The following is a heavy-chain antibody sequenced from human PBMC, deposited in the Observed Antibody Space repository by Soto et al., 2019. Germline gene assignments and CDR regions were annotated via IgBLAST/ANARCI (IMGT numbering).Heavy chain of an antibody. J-gene: IGHJ4*02. Sequence: GGSLRLSCAASGFSFSSFEMNWVRQTPERGLEWLSYIGGSGTTIYYADSVKGRFTISRDNAKNLLFLQMDSLRVEDTAVYYCARDRDSGGWYAAFGYWGQGTRVTVSS. CDR2: IGGSGTTI. CDR3: ARDRDSGGWYAAFGY. CDR1: GFSFSSFE. V-gene: IGHV3-48*03. D-gene: IGHD6-19*01.